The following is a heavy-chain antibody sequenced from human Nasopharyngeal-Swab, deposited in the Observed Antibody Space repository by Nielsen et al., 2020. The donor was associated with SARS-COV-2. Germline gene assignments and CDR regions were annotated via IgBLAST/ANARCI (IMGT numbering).Heavy chain of an antibody. CDR3: ARGSVPGENIVGNTGATYY. J-gene: IGHJ4*02. CDR2: INSGSDDT. CDR1: GYTFTSYS. Sequence: ASVQVSCKASGYTFTSYSVHWVRQAPADRPEWMGWINSGSDDTTYSPEFQGRITISRDTSAKTVYMELRNVRQEDTAVYYCARGSVPGENIVGNTGATYYWGQGTLVTVSS. D-gene: IGHD1-26*01. V-gene: IGHV1-3*01.